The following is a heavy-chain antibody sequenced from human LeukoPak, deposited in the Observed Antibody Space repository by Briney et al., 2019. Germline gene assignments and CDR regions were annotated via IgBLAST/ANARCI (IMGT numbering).Heavy chain of an antibody. CDR3: AKVPQYSSSWPENNWFDP. D-gene: IGHD6-13*01. V-gene: IGHV3-30*02. CDR1: GFTFSSYG. Sequence: GGSLRLSCAASGFTFSSYGMHWVRQAPGKGLEWVAFIRYGGSNKYYADSVKGRFTISRDNSKNTLYLQMNSLRAEDTAVYYCAKVPQYSSSWPENNWFDPWGQGTLVTVSS. J-gene: IGHJ5*02. CDR2: IRYGGSNK.